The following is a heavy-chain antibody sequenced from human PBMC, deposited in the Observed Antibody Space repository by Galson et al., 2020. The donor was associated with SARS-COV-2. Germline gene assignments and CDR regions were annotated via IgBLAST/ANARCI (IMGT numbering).Heavy chain of an antibody. Sequence: SVKVSCKASGDTFNKYAISWVRQAPGQGLEWMGGIIPVFGTPHYAQKFQGRVTITADESTSTAYMELSSLRSEDAAVYYCARAHYSGYDVVYYYYYMDVWGRGTTVTVSS. CDR2: IIPVFGTP. CDR1: GDTFNKYA. V-gene: IGHV1-69*13. D-gene: IGHD5-12*01. J-gene: IGHJ6*03. CDR3: ARAHYSGYDVVYYYYYMDV.